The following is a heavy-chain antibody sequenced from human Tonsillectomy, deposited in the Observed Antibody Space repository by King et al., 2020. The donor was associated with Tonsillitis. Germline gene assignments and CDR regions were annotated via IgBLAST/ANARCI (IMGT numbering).Heavy chain of an antibody. J-gene: IGHJ4*02. CDR2: IYYSGST. CDR3: ARDDVAAAGTGGLDY. D-gene: IGHD6-13*01. CDR1: GGSISSGDYY. V-gene: IGHV4-30-4*01. Sequence: VQLQESGPGLVKPSQTLSLTCTVSGGSISSGDYYWSWIRQPPGKGLECIGYIYYSGSTYYNPSLTSRVTISVDTSKNQFSLKLSSVTAADTAVYYCARDDVAAAGTGGLDYWGQGTLVTVSS.